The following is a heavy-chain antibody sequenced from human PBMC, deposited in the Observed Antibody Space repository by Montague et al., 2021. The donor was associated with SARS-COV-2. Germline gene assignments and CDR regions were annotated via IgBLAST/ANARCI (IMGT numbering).Heavy chain of an antibody. Sequence: SETLSLTCTVSGGSISSSSYYWGWIPQPPGKGLNWFGVFNYSGTTSYNPSLKSRVTISVDTSKNQFSLKLSSVTAADTAVYYCARHGKTRIAMIVVVIGYFDYWGQGTLVTVSS. CDR2: FNYSGTT. V-gene: IGHV4-39*01. J-gene: IGHJ4*02. CDR3: ARHGKTRIAMIVVVIGYFDY. CDR1: GGSISSSSYY. D-gene: IGHD3-22*01.